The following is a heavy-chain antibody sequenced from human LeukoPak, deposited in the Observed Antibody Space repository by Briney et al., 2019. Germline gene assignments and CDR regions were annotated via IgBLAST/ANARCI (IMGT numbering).Heavy chain of an antibody. Sequence: ASVKVSCKASGYTFTSYGISWVRQAPGQGLEWMGWISAYNGNTNYAQKLQGRVTMTTDTSTSTAYMELRSLRSDDTAVYYCARDMYYDFWSVGWFDPWGRGTLVTVSS. CDR2: ISAYNGNT. J-gene: IGHJ5*02. D-gene: IGHD3-3*01. CDR3: ARDMYYDFWSVGWFDP. V-gene: IGHV1-18*01. CDR1: GYTFTSYG.